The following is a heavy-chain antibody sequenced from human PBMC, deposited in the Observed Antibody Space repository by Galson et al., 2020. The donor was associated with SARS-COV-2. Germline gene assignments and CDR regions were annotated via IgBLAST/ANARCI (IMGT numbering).Heavy chain of an antibody. CDR1: AFTFSNYA. D-gene: IGHD3-10*01. CDR3: AKGRGSGSYYNFDS. V-gene: IGHV3-23*01. CDR2: IRGSGSSP. Sequence: GGSLRLSCAASAFTFSNYAMNWVRQAPGKGLEWVSAIRGSGSSPYYADSVKGRCTISRDNSKNTLYLQRSSLRAEDTAVYYCAKGRGSGSYYNFDSWGQGALVTVSS. J-gene: IGHJ4*02.